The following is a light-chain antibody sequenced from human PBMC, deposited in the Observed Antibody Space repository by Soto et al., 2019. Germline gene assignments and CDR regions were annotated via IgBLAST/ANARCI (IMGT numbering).Light chain of an antibody. CDR3: SSYTSSSTYV. V-gene: IGLV2-14*01. J-gene: IGLJ1*01. CDR2: DVS. Sequence: ALTQPASVSGSPGQSITISCTGTSSDVGGYNYVSWYQQHPGKAPKLMIYDVSNRPSGVSNRFSGSKSGNTASLTISGLQAEDEADYYCSSYTSSSTYVFGTGTKVTVL. CDR1: SSDVGGYNY.